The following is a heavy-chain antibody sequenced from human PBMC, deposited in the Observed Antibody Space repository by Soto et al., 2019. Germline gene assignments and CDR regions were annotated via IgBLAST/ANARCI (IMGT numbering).Heavy chain of an antibody. CDR3: AKDGSGSYYVEDWYFDL. D-gene: IGHD1-26*01. V-gene: IGHV3-9*01. Sequence: EVQLVESGGGLVQPGRSLRLSCAASGFTFDDYAMHWVRQAPGKGREWVSGISWNSGSIGYADSVKGRFTISRDNAKNPLYLQMNSLRAEDTALYYCAKDGSGSYYVEDWYFDLRGRGTLVTVSS. CDR1: GFTFDDYA. J-gene: IGHJ2*01. CDR2: ISWNSGSI.